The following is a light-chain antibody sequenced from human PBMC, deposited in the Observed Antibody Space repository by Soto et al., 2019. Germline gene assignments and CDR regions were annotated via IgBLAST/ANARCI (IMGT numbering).Light chain of an antibody. Sequence: QSVLTQPASVSGSPGQSITISCTGTSSDVGGYNYVSWYQQHPGKAPKLIIYEVSNRPSGVSNRFSGSKSGNTASLTISGLQAEDEGDYYCSSYTRGSTYVFGTGTRSPS. CDR2: EVS. CDR1: SSDVGGYNY. J-gene: IGLJ1*01. V-gene: IGLV2-14*01. CDR3: SSYTRGSTYV.